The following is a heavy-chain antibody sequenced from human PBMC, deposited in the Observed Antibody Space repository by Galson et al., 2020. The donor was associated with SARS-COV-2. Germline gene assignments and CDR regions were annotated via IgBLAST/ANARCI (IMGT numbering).Heavy chain of an antibody. D-gene: IGHD2-2*01. CDR3: AREIVGVPAAMDVGSCYYYGMDV. V-gene: IGHV1-46*01. CDR2: NNHSGGRT. Sequence: GASMKISCKASENTFTSYYMHWVRQAPEQGLEWMGINNHSGGRTSYAQKFQGRVTMTRDTTTSTVYMELSSLRSEATAVYYCAREIVGVPAAMDVGSCYYYGMDVWGQGTTVTVSS. CDR1: ENTFTSYY. J-gene: IGHJ6*02.